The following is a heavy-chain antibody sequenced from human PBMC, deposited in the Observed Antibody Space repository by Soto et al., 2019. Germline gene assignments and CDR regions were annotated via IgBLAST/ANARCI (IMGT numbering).Heavy chain of an antibody. Sequence: GGSLRLSCAASGFTFSSYGMHWVRQAPGKGLEWVAVIWYDGSNKYYADSVKGRFTISRDNSKNTLYLQMNSLRAEDTAVYYCAREDYYDSSGYFDYWGQGALVTVSS. CDR2: IWYDGSNK. J-gene: IGHJ4*02. CDR1: GFTFSSYG. CDR3: AREDYYDSSGYFDY. D-gene: IGHD3-22*01. V-gene: IGHV3-33*01.